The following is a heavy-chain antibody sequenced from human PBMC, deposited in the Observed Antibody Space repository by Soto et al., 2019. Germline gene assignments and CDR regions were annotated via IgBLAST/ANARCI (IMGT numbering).Heavy chain of an antibody. Sequence: GALRLSCATSGFTFKIYTLHLVLQTPGRGLQWVAVISYDGSNKYYADSVRGRFTISRDNSNSTLYLQMNSLRADDSAVYYCVGASMWTGKGLEYWGQGALVTVSS. V-gene: IGHV3-30-3*01. CDR1: GFTFKIYT. CDR3: VGASMWTGKGLEY. CDR2: ISYDGSNK. D-gene: IGHD3-10*02. J-gene: IGHJ4*02.